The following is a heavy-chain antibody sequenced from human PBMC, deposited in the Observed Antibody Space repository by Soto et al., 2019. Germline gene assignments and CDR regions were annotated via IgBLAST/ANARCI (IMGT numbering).Heavy chain of an antibody. D-gene: IGHD2-2*01. J-gene: IGHJ4*02. V-gene: IGHV1-2*02. Sequence: GASVKVSCKASGYTFTGYYMHWVRQAPGQGLEWMGWINPNSGGTNYAQKFQGRVTMTRDTSISTAYMELSRLRSDDTAVYYCARDPDIVVVPAAQFDYWGQGTLVTVSS. CDR2: INPNSGGT. CDR1: GYTFTGYY. CDR3: ARDPDIVVVPAAQFDY.